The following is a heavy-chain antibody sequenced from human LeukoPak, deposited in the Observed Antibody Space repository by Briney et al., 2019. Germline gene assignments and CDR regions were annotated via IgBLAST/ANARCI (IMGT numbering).Heavy chain of an antibody. Sequence: PSETLSLTCTVSGASINGYYWSWIRQPPGRGLEWIGYIYYSGSTNYNPSLKSRVTISVDTSKNQFSLKLSSVTAADTAVYYCARRGNYGTFDYWGQGTLVTVSS. D-gene: IGHD4-11*01. J-gene: IGHJ4*02. CDR2: IYYSGST. CDR1: GASINGYY. V-gene: IGHV4-59*01. CDR3: ARRGNYGTFDY.